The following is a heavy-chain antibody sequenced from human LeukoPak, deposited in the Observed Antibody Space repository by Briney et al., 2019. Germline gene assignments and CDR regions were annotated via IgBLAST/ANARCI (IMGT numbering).Heavy chain of an antibody. J-gene: IGHJ4*02. Sequence: GGSLRLSCAASGFTFSNYAMSWVRQAPGKGLEWASAITGSGISTYYADSVKGRFTMSRDNSKNTLYLQMNSLRAEDTAVYYCAKALSGSYSNFDYWGQGTLVTVSS. V-gene: IGHV3-23*01. D-gene: IGHD1-26*01. CDR2: ITGSGIST. CDR1: GFTFSNYA. CDR3: AKALSGSYSNFDY.